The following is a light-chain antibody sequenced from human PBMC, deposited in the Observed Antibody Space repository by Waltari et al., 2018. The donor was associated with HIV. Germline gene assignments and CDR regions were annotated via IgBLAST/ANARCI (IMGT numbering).Light chain of an antibody. CDR1: SSNIGSNT. CDR3: AAWDDSLNGLYV. V-gene: IGLV1-44*01. J-gene: IGLJ1*01. CDR2: SNN. Sequence: QSVLTQPPSASGTPGQRVTISCSGSSSNIGSNTVNWYQQLPGTAPKLLIYSNNQRPSGLPDRFSGSKSGTSASLAISGLQSEDEADYYCAAWDDSLNGLYVFGTGTKVTVL.